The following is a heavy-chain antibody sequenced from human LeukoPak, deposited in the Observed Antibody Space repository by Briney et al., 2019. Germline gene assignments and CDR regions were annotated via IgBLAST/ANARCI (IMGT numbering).Heavy chain of an antibody. CDR2: IYHSGST. J-gene: IGHJ6*02. D-gene: IGHD3-10*01. CDR1: GGSISSGGYY. CDR3: ARGPYYASGTYYPYYYGMDV. V-gene: IGHV4-30-2*01. Sequence: PSQTLSLTCTVSGGSISSGGYYWSWIRQPPGKGLEWIGYIYHSGSTYYNPSLKSRVTISIDTSKNQFSLELTSVSAADTAEYYCARGPYYASGTYYPYYYGMDVWGQGTTVTVSS.